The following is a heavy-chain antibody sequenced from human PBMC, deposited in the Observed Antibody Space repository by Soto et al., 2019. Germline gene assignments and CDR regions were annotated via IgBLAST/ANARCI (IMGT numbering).Heavy chain of an antibody. J-gene: IGHJ4*02. D-gene: IGHD6-19*01. CDR1: GGTFSSYA. V-gene: IGHV1-69*01. Sequence: QVQLVQSGAEVKKPGSSVKVSCKASGGTFSSYAISWVRQAPGQGLEWMGGIIPIFGTANYAQKFQGRVTITADESTSTAYMALSSLRSEDTAVYYCARVPPIAVAGTSPPYYFDYWGQGTLVTVSS. CDR3: ARVPPIAVAGTSPPYYFDY. CDR2: IIPIFGTA.